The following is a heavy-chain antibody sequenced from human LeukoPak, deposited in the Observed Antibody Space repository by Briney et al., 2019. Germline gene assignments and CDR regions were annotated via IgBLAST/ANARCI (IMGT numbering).Heavy chain of an antibody. CDR3: ASPRSGDRGGYHDPCDI. V-gene: IGHV3-74*01. Sequence: GGSLRLSCAGSGFTFNNSWMHWVRQAPGKGLVWVARINSDGTRSYADSVKGRFTISRDNAKNTLFLQMNSLRVEDTAVYFCASPRSGDRGGYHDPCDIWGQGTMVTVSS. D-gene: IGHD3-22*01. CDR1: GFTFNNSW. J-gene: IGHJ3*02. CDR2: INSDGTR.